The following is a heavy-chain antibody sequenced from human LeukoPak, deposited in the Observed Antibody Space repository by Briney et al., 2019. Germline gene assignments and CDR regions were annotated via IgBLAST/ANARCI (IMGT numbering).Heavy chain of an antibody. D-gene: IGHD3-10*01. CDR2: IYHSGST. CDR3: ARTNYYGSGSYYPDL. Sequence: SETLCLTCTVSGASMRTYYWSWIRQPTGKGLEWIGFIYHSGSTDYNPSLKSRGTISVDTSKNQFSLKLSSVTAADTAVYYCARTNYYGSGSYYPDLWGQGTLVTVSS. J-gene: IGHJ5*02. V-gene: IGHV4-59*08. CDR1: GASMRTYY.